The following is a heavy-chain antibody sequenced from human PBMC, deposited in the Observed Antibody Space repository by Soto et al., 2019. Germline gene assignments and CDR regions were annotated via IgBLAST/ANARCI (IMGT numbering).Heavy chain of an antibody. CDR2: ISYDGSNK. J-gene: IGHJ5*02. V-gene: IGHV3-30-3*01. CDR1: GFTFSSYA. D-gene: IGHD3-10*01. CDR3: ARLPNSPGNNWFDP. Sequence: GGSLRLSCAASGFTFSSYAMHWVRQAPGKGLEWVAVISYDGSNKYYADSVKGRFTISRDNSKNTLYLQMNSLRAEDTAVYYCARLPNSPGNNWFDPWGQGNLVTVSS.